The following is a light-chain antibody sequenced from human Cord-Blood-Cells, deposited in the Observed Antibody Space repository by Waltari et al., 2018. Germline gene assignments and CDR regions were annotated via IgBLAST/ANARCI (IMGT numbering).Light chain of an antibody. J-gene: IGLJ1*01. CDR3: SSYTSSSTYV. V-gene: IGLV2-14*01. Sequence: QSVLTQPASVSGSPGQSLTISCTGTSSDVGGYNYVSWYQQPPGKAPKLMIYDVSNRPSGVSNRFSGSKSGNTASLTISGLQAEDEADYYCSSYTSSSTYVFGTGTKVTVL. CDR1: SSDVGGYNY. CDR2: DVS.